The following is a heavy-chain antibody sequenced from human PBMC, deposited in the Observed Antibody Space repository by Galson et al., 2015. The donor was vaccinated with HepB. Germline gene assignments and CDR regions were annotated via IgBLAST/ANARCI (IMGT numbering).Heavy chain of an antibody. CDR2: FDPEDGET. V-gene: IGHV1-24*01. Sequence: SVKVSCKVSGYTLTELSMHWVRQAPGKGLEWMGGFDPEDGETIYAQKFQGRVTMTEDTSTDTAYMELSSLRSEDTAVYYCATDRARRITIFGVSGGFDPWGQGTLVTVSS. J-gene: IGHJ5*02. CDR3: ATDRARRITIFGVSGGFDP. D-gene: IGHD3-3*01. CDR1: GYTLTELS.